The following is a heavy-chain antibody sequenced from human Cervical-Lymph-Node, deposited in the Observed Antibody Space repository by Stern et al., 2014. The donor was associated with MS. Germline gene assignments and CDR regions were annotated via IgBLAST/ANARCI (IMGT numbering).Heavy chain of an antibody. CDR2: IDYSGST. CDR3: ARASVAQTYSYYYGLDV. J-gene: IGHJ6*02. CDR1: GDSISSRGYY. Sequence: VQLVESGPGLVKPSQTLSLTCTVSGDSISSRGYYWSWIRHHPGKGLEWIGFIDYSGSTHYNPSLKSRLSISIDTSKNQFSLKMTSVTAADTAVYYCARASVAQTYSYYYGLDVWGQGTTVTVSS. V-gene: IGHV4-31*03. D-gene: IGHD6-19*01.